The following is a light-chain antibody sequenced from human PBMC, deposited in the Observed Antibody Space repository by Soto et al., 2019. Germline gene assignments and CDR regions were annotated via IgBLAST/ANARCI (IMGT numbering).Light chain of an antibody. J-gene: IGKJ1*01. V-gene: IGKV1-39*01. CDR3: QQYNDWPRT. CDR2: AAS. CDR1: QSISSY. Sequence: DIQMTQSPSSLSASVGDRVTITCRASQSISSYLNWYQQKPGKAPKLLIYAASSLQSGVPSRFSGSGSGTDFTLTISSLQPEDFAFYYCQQYNDWPRTFGLGTKV.